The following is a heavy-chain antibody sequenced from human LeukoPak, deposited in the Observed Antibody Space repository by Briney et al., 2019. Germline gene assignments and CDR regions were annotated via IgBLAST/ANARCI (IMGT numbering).Heavy chain of an antibody. V-gene: IGHV3-74*01. CDR3: VRGHTGTIFGAVPVNPLGY. CDR1: GFSFSGHW. D-gene: IGHD3-3*01. Sequence: GGSLRLSCEGSGFSFSGHWMHWVRQAPGKGLVWVSRVHDNERSASYGDSVRGRFTISKDNARNILYLQMDSQRVEDTAVYYCVRGHTGTIFGAVPVNPLGYWGQGTMVTVSS. J-gene: IGHJ4*02. CDR2: VHDNERSA.